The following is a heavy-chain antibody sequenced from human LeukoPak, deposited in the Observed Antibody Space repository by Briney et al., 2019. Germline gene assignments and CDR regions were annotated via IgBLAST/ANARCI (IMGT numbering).Heavy chain of an antibody. CDR1: GFTFSSYW. Sequence: PGGSLRLSCAASGFTFSSYWMSWVRQAPGKGLEWVANIKQDGSEKYYVDSVKGRFTISRDNAKNSLYLQMNSLRAGDTAVYYCARIGWVRGVIDAFDIWGQGTMVTVSS. J-gene: IGHJ3*02. CDR2: IKQDGSEK. V-gene: IGHV3-7*01. D-gene: IGHD3-10*01. CDR3: ARIGWVRGVIDAFDI.